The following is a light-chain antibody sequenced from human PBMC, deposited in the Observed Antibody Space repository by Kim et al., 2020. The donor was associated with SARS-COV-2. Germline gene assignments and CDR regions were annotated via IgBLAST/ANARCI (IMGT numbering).Light chain of an antibody. CDR1: QTVSASY. CDR3: QQYGSWWT. CDR2: GAS. Sequence: EIVLSQSPGTLSLSPGERATLSCRASQTVSASYLAWYQQKPGQAPRLLIYGASSRATGIPDRFSGSGSGTDFTLTISRLEPEDVAVYYCQQYGSWWTFGQGTKLEI. J-gene: IGKJ1*01. V-gene: IGKV3-20*01.